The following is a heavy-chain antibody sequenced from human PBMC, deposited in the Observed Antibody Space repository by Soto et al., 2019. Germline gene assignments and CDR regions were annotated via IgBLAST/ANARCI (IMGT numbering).Heavy chain of an antibody. V-gene: IGHV4-4*02. CDR1: GGSISGSNW. Sequence: SETLSLTCAVSGGSISGSNWWSWVRQPPGKGLEWIGEIHHSGGSNYNPSLKSRVSISVDKSKNQFSLNLSSVTAADTAVYYCVRSNWFDPWGQGAQVTVSS. CDR2: IHHSGGS. J-gene: IGHJ5*02. CDR3: VRSNWFDP.